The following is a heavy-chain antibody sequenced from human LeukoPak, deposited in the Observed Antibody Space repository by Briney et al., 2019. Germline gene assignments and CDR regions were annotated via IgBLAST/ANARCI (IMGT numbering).Heavy chain of an antibody. D-gene: IGHD5-18*01. CDR2: INSDGSST. J-gene: IGHJ4*02. Sequence: GGSLRLSCAASGFTFSSYWMHWVRQAPGKGLVWVSRINSDGSSTSYADSVKGRFTISRDNAEKTLYLQMNSLRAEDTAVYYCARDLRGYSYGALDYWGQGTLVTVSS. V-gene: IGHV3-74*01. CDR3: ARDLRGYSYGALDY. CDR1: GFTFSSYW.